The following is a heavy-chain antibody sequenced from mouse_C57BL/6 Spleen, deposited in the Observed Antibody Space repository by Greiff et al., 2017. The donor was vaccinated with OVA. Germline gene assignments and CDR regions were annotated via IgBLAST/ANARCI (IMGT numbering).Heavy chain of an antibody. CDR1: GFTFSDYG. V-gene: IGHV5-17*01. Sequence: EVKLMASGGGLVKPGGSLKLSCAASGFTFSDYGMHWVRQAPEKGLEWVANLSSGSSSIYYADTVKGRFTISRDNAKNTLFLQMSSLRSEDTAMYYCAIYYEAMDYWGQGTSVTVSS. J-gene: IGHJ4*01. CDR3: AIYYEAMDY. CDR2: LSSGSSSI. D-gene: IGHD2-4*01.